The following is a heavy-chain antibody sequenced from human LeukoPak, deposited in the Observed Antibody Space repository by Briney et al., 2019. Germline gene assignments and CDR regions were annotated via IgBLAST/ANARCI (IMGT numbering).Heavy chain of an antibody. CDR2: IIVGGST. Sequence: PGGSLRLSCAASGFTFTSNVMSWVRQAPGKGLEWVSAIIVGGSTYYADSVKGRFTISTDNSKNTLYLQMNSLRAEDTGVYNCARYYSSSWAIDYWGQGTLVTVSS. V-gene: IGHV3-23*01. D-gene: IGHD6-13*01. CDR1: GFTFTSNV. J-gene: IGHJ4*02. CDR3: ARYYSSSWAIDY.